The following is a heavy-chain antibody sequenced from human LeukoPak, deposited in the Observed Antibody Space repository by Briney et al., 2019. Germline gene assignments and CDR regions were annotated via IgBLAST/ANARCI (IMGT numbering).Heavy chain of an antibody. V-gene: IGHV5-51*01. CDR2: IYPGDSDT. CDR1: GYSFTSYW. CDR3: ARPRHQNSSPGPWYFDL. J-gene: IGHJ2*01. Sequence: GESLKISCKGSGYSFTSYWIGWVRQMPGKSLEWMGIIYPGDSDTRYSPSFQGQVTISADKSISTAYLQWSSLKASDTAMYYCARPRHQNSSPGPWYFDLWGRGTLVTVSS. D-gene: IGHD6-13*01.